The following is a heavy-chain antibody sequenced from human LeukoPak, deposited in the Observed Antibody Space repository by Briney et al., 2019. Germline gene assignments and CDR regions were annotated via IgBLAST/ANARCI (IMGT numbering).Heavy chain of an antibody. D-gene: IGHD3-10*01. V-gene: IGHV4-59*01. J-gene: IGHJ6*03. Sequence: PSETLSLTCTVSGGSISSYYWSWIRQPPGKGLEWIGYIYYSGSTNYNPSLKSRVTISVDTSKNQFSLKLSSVTAADTAVYYCARDQAGSGSYRGFYYYMDVWGKGTTVTISS. CDR1: GGSISSYY. CDR3: ARDQAGSGSYRGFYYYMDV. CDR2: IYYSGST.